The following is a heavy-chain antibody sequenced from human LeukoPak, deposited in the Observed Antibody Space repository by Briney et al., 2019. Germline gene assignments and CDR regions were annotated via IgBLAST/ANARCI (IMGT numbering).Heavy chain of an antibody. CDR2: INHSGST. D-gene: IGHD2-2*01. CDR1: GGSFSGYY. CDR3: ARGQLRKYSGCYYYYGMDV. J-gene: IGHJ6*02. V-gene: IGHV4-34*01. Sequence: SETLSLTCAVYGGSFSGYYWSWIRQPPGKGLEWIGEINHSGSTNYNPSLKSRVTISVDTSKNQFSLKLSSVTAADTAVYYCARGQLRKYSGCYYYYGMDVWGQGTTVTVSS.